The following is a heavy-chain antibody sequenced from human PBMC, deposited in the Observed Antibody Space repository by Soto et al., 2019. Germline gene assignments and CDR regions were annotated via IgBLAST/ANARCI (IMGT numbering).Heavy chain of an antibody. V-gene: IGHV3-49*03. J-gene: IGHJ4*02. Sequence: PVGSLRLSCTASGFTFGDYGMSWFRQAPGKGLEWVGFIRSKAHGGTTEHAASVKGRFTISRDDSKSIASLQMNSLKTEDTAVYYCSRVWSSGSYLTLSQFDYWGQGTLVTVSS. CDR1: GFTFGDYG. CDR2: IRSKAHGGTT. D-gene: IGHD3-10*01. CDR3: SRVWSSGSYLTLSQFDY.